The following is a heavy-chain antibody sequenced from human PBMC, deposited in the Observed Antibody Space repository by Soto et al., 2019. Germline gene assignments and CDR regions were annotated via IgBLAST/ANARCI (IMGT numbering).Heavy chain of an antibody. CDR1: GFSLSTSGMC. CDR2: IDWDDDK. CDR3: ARATYYYDSSGYASIYIDF. J-gene: IGHJ4*02. V-gene: IGHV2-70*11. Sequence: SGPTLVNPTQTLTLTCTFSGFSLSTSGMCVSWIRQPPGKALEWLARIDWDDDKYYSTSLKTRLTISKDTSKNQVVLTMTNMDPVDTATYYCARATYYYDSSGYASIYIDFSGQGALVTVSS. D-gene: IGHD3-22*01.